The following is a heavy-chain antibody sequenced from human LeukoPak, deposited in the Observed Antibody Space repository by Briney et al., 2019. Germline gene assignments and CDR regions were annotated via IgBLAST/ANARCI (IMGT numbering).Heavy chain of an antibody. CDR3: AKVPPMTHPTYYYDSSGYKDY. J-gene: IGHJ4*02. D-gene: IGHD3-22*01. V-gene: IGHV3-23*01. CDR1: GFTFSSYA. CDR2: ITGSGDNA. Sequence: HTGGSLRLSCAASGFTFSSYAISWVRQAPGKGLEWVSAITGSGDNAYYADSVKGRFSISRDNSKNTLYVQMSSLRAEDTAVYYCAKVPPMTHPTYYYDSSGYKDYWGQGTLVTVSS.